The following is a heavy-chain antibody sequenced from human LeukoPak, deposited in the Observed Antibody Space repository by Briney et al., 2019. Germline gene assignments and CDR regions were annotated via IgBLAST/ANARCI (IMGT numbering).Heavy chain of an antibody. Sequence: GGSLRLSCAASGFTFSSYGMHWVRQAPGKGLEWVAFIRYDGSNKYYADSVKGRFTVSRDNSKNTLYLQMNSLRADDTAVYYCAKDRPTVYSSSWLHFLDSWGQGALVTVSS. CDR1: GFTFSSYG. V-gene: IGHV3-30*02. D-gene: IGHD6-13*01. CDR2: IRYDGSNK. CDR3: AKDRPTVYSSSWLHFLDS. J-gene: IGHJ4*02.